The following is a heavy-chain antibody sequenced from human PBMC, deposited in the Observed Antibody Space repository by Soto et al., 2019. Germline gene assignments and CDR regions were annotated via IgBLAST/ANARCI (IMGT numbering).Heavy chain of an antibody. D-gene: IGHD1-1*01. CDR1: GFSFSSYG. CDR2: TTYDGGIK. V-gene: IGHV3-30*03. J-gene: IGHJ6*02. CDR3: AGALEKPYFYYGLNV. Sequence: QGQLVESGGGVVQPGRSLRVSCAASGFSFSSYGMDWVRLAPGKGLEWVAATTYDGGIKHYVDSVKGRFTSSRDNSKNTLNLHMNNLRVADTATYYWAGALEKPYFYYGLNVWGQGTTVTVAS.